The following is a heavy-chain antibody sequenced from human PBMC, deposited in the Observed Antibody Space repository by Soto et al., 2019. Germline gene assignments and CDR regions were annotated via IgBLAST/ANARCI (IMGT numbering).Heavy chain of an antibody. V-gene: IGHV6-1*01. CDR1: GDSVSSNSAA. Sequence: SQTLSVTCAISGDSVSSNSAAWNWIRQSPSRGLEWLGRTYYRSRWYNDYAVSVKSRITVNPDTSKNQFSLHLNSVTPEDTAVYYGAGSPSLQWYDMDVWDKGTTVTVSS. J-gene: IGHJ6*03. D-gene: IGHD6-19*01. CDR3: AGSPSLQWYDMDV. CDR2: TYYRSRWYN.